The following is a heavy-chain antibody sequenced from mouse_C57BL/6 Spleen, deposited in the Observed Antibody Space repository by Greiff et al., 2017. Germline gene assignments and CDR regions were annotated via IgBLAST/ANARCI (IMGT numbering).Heavy chain of an antibody. CDR2: ISSGSSTI. V-gene: IGHV5-17*01. CDR1: GFTFSDYG. CDR3: ARTHGSAWFAY. J-gene: IGHJ3*01. Sequence: DVQLVESGGGLVKPGGSLKLSCAASGFTFSDYGMHWVRQAPEKGLEWVAYISSGSSTIYYADTVKGRFTISRDNAKNTLFLQMTSLRSEDTAMYYCARTHGSAWFAYWGQGTLVTVSA.